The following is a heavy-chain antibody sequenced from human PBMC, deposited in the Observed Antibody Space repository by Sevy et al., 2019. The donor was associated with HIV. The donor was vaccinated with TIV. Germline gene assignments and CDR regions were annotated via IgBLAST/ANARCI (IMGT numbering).Heavy chain of an antibody. J-gene: IGHJ4*02. D-gene: IGHD2-8*01. CDR1: GFTFDDYV. CDR2: ISWNSGSI. Sequence: GGSLRLSCAASGFTFDDYVMHWVRQAPGKGLEWVSGISWNSGSIGYADSVKGRFTISRDNAKNSLYLQMNSLRAEDTALYYCAKDRDSGGVLFDYWGQGTLVTVSS. V-gene: IGHV3-9*01. CDR3: AKDRDSGGVLFDY.